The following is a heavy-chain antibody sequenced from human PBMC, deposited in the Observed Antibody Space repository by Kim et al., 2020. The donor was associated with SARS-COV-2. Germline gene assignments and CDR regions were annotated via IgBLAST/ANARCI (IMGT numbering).Heavy chain of an antibody. CDR3: ARTLWLRSSSFQLHRHDYYVDY. J-gene: IGHJ4*02. CDR1: GGSISSGGYY. CDR2: IYYSGST. D-gene: IGHD6-13*01. V-gene: IGHV4-31*03. Sequence: SETLSLTCTVSGGSISSGGYYWSWIRQHPGKGLEWIGYIYYSGSTYYNPSLKSRVTISVDTSKNQFSLKLSSVTAADTAVYYCARTLWLRSSSFQLHRHDYYVDYWRQGTLVTVSS.